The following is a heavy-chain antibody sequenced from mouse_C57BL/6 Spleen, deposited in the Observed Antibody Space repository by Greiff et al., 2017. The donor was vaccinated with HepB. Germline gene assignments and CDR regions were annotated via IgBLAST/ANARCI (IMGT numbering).Heavy chain of an antibody. J-gene: IGHJ3*01. CDR1: GYTFTSYW. CDR2: IHPNSGST. CDR3: ATLLLRPFAY. Sequence: QVQLKQPGAELVKPGASVKLSCKASGYTFTSYWMHWVKQRPGQGLEWIGMIHPNSGSTNYNEKFKSKATLTVDKSSSTAYMQLSSLTSEDSAVYYCATLLLRPFAYWGQGTLVTVSA. V-gene: IGHV1-64*01. D-gene: IGHD1-1*01.